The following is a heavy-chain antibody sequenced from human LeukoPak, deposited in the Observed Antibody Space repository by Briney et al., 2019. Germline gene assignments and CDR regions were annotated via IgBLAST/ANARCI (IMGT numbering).Heavy chain of an antibody. D-gene: IGHD3-22*01. CDR3: ARDPHYYDSSGSGDAFDI. CDR1: GFTFSSYA. V-gene: IGHV3-23*01. Sequence: PVGSLRLSCAASGFTFSSYAMSWVRQAPGKGLEWVSAISGSGGSTYYADSVKGRFTISRDNSKNTLYLQMNSLRAEDTAVYYCARDPHYYDSSGSGDAFDIWGQGTMVTVSS. CDR2: ISGSGGST. J-gene: IGHJ3*02.